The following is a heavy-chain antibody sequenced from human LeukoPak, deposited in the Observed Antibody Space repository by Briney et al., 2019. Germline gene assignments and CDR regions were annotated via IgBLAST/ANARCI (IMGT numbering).Heavy chain of an antibody. Sequence: GGSLRLSCAASGLTVNNNYMSWVRQAPGKGLEWVSLMYSGGNTYYADSVKGRFTISRDNSKNTLYLQMNSLRAEDTAVYYCARDRLHYDSLTGYPADWGQGTLVTVSS. D-gene: IGHD3-9*01. V-gene: IGHV3-53*01. CDR2: MYSGGNT. J-gene: IGHJ4*02. CDR1: GLTVNNNY. CDR3: ARDRLHYDSLTGYPAD.